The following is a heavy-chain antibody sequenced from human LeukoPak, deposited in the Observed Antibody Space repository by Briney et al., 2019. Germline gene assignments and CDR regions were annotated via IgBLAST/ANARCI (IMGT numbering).Heavy chain of an antibody. CDR2: IYTSGST. V-gene: IGHV4-4*07. CDR1: GGSISSYY. Sequence: SETLSLTCTVSGGSISSYYWSWIRQPAGKGLGWIGRIYTSGSTNYNPSLKSRVTMSVDTSKNQFSLKLSSVTAADTAVYYCARSMHITMVRGVIINPSYYFDYWGQGTLVTVSS. J-gene: IGHJ4*02. CDR3: ARSMHITMVRGVIINPSYYFDY. D-gene: IGHD3-10*01.